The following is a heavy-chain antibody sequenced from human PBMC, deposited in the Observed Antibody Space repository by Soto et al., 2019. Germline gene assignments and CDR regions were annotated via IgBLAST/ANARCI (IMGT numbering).Heavy chain of an antibody. J-gene: IGHJ5*02. CDR3: AKDRGGLWFGELLGGNWFDP. CDR2: ISGSGGST. CDR1: GFTFSSYA. D-gene: IGHD3-10*01. V-gene: IGHV3-23*01. Sequence: EVQLLESGGGLVQPGGSLRLSCAASGFTFSSYAMSWVRQAPGEGLEWVSAISGSGGSTYYADSVKGRFTISRDNSKNTLYLQMNSLRAEDTAVYYCAKDRGGLWFGELLGGNWFDPWGQGTLVTVSS.